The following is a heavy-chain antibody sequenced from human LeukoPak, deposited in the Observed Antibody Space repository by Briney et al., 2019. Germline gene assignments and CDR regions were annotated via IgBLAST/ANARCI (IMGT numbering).Heavy chain of an antibody. J-gene: IGHJ4*02. CDR3: APWTAMVLIDY. CDR1: GFTFSSYA. Sequence: GGSLRLSCAASGFTFSSYAMSWVRQAPGKGLEWVPAISGSGGSTYYADSVKGRFTISRDNSKNTLYLQMNSLRAEDTAVYYCAPWTAMVLIDYWGQGTLVTVSS. CDR2: ISGSGGST. D-gene: IGHD5-18*01. V-gene: IGHV3-23*01.